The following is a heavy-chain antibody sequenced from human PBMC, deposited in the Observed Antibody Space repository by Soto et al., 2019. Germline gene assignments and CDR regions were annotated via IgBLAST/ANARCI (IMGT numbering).Heavy chain of an antibody. D-gene: IGHD3-22*01. CDR2: VSCDGSNK. Sequence: PGGSLRLSCAASGFTFSSYGVHWVRQAPGKGLEWVASVSCDGSNKHYADSVKGRFTISRDNSRNTLDLQMNSLRAEDTAVYYCAKDTYYYDRSGYYTYDHWGQGT. CDR3: AKDTYYYDRSGYYTYDH. J-gene: IGHJ4*02. CDR1: GFTFSSYG. V-gene: IGHV3-30*18.